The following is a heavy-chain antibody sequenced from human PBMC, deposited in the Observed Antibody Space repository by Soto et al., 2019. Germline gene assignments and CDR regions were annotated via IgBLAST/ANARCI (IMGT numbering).Heavy chain of an antibody. J-gene: IGHJ6*02. D-gene: IGHD1-26*01. CDR2: ISGVGSTI. Sequence: PGGSLRLSCAASGFTFNDYYMTWIRQAPGKGLEWVSYISGVGSTIYYADSVKGRFTISRDNAKNSLYLQMNSLRAEDTAVYYCARSDTTSGDLYYYGMDVWGQGTTVTVSS. CDR3: ARSDTTSGDLYYYGMDV. CDR1: GFTFNDYY. V-gene: IGHV3-11*01.